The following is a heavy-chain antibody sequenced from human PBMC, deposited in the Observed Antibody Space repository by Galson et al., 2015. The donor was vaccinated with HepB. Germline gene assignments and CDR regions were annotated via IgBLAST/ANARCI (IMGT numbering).Heavy chain of an antibody. V-gene: IGHV3-48*04. CDR3: ARDPSGCGGDCSGYYGMDV. CDR2: ISSSSSTI. J-gene: IGHJ6*02. Sequence: SLRLSCAASGFTFSRYSMNWVRQAPGKGLEWVSYISSSSSTIYYADSVKGRFTISRDNAKNSLYLQMNSLRAEDTAVYYCARDPSGCGGDCSGYYGMDVWGQGTTVTVSS. D-gene: IGHD2-21*02. CDR1: GFTFSRYS.